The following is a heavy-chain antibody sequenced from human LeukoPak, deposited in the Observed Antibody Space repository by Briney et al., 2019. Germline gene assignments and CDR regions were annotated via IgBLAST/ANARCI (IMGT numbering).Heavy chain of an antibody. CDR3: AKDFSSASYTYYYYYMDV. CDR2: IYHSGST. CDR1: GYSISNGYY. J-gene: IGHJ6*03. D-gene: IGHD6-25*01. Sequence: SETLSLTCTVSGYSISNGYYWGWIRQPPGKGLEWIGSIYHSGSTYYNPSLKSRVTISLDTSKNQFSLKVSSVTAADTAIYYCAKDFSSASYTYYYYYMDVWGKGTTVTVSS. V-gene: IGHV4-38-2*02.